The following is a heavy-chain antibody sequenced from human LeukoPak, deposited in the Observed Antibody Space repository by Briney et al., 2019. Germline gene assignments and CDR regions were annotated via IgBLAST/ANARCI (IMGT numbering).Heavy chain of an antibody. D-gene: IGHD2-15*01. J-gene: IGHJ6*02. CDR3: ARDQVRGYCSGGSCPYYYYYGMDV. Sequence: GGSLRLSCAASGFTFSNYAMSWVRQAPGKGLEWVSGINVSGGSTFYADSVRGRFTISRDNSKNTLYLQMNSLRAEDTVVYYCARDQVRGYCSGGSCPYYYYYGMDVWGQGTTVTVSS. CDR1: GFTFSNYA. CDR2: INVSGGST. V-gene: IGHV3-23*01.